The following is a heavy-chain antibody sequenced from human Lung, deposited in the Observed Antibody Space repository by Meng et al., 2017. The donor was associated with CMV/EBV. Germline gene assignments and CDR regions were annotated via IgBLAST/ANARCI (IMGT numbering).Heavy chain of an antibody. CDR1: GYPFTTYY. J-gene: IGHJ4*02. CDR3: ARTHVMGGAPPSLDY. V-gene: IGHV1-46*01. D-gene: IGHD1-26*01. CDR2: INPGGGST. Sequence: SGYPFTTYYMHWVRQAPGQGLEWMGIINPGGGSTNYAQKFQGRVTMTRNTSTSTVYMELSSLGSEDTAVYYCARTHVMGGAPPSLDYWGQGTLVTVSS.